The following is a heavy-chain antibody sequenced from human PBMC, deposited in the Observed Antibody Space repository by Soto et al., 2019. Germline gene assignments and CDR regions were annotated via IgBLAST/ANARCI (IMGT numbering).Heavy chain of an antibody. J-gene: IGHJ3*02. V-gene: IGHV1-18*01. Sequence: ASVKVSCKASGYTFTSYGISWVRQAPGQGLEWMGWISAYNGNTNYAQKLQGRVTMTTDTSTSTAYMELRSLRSDDTAVYYCARYCSGGSCYSPFAFDIWGQGTMVTVPS. CDR1: GYTFTSYG. CDR2: ISAYNGNT. D-gene: IGHD2-15*01. CDR3: ARYCSGGSCYSPFAFDI.